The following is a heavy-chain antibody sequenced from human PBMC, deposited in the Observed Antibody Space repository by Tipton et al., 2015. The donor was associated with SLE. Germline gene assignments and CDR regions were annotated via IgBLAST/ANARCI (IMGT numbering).Heavy chain of an antibody. CDR1: GYTFTGYY. J-gene: IGHJ4*02. V-gene: IGHV1-69*13. D-gene: IGHD7-27*01. CDR3: ARWVDNWGFDY. Sequence: QLVQSGAEVKKPGASVKVSCKASGYTFTGYYMHWVRQTPGQGLEWMGWINPIFGTANYAQKFQGRVTITADESTSTAYMELSSLRSEDTAVYYCARWVDNWGFDYWGQGTLVTVSS. CDR2: INPIFGTA.